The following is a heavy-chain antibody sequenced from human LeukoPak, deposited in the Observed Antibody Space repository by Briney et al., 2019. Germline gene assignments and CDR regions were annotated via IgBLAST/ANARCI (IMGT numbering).Heavy chain of an antibody. D-gene: IGHD3-3*01. Sequence: GGSLRLSCAASGFTFSSYAMSWVRQAPGKGLEWVSAISGSGGSTYHADSVKGRFTISRDNSKNTLYLQMNSLRAEDTAVYYCAKVYSTYYDFWSGYSIDAFDIWGQGTMVTVSS. J-gene: IGHJ3*02. V-gene: IGHV3-23*01. CDR3: AKVYSTYYDFWSGYSIDAFDI. CDR2: ISGSGGST. CDR1: GFTFSSYA.